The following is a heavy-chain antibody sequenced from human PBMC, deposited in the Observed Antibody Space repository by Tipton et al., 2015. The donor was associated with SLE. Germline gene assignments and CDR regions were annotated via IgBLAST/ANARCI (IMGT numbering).Heavy chain of an antibody. D-gene: IGHD5-12*01. CDR2: IHYSGST. CDR1: GGSIRNYY. V-gene: IGHV4-59*01. Sequence: TLSLTCTLSGGSIRNYYWSWIRQPPGQRLEWIGYIHYSGSTKYSPSLKSRVTMSVDTSKNQFSLKLSSVTAADTAVYYCVRVEGAYDQYYFDSWGQGTLVTVSS. J-gene: IGHJ4*02. CDR3: VRVEGAYDQYYFDS.